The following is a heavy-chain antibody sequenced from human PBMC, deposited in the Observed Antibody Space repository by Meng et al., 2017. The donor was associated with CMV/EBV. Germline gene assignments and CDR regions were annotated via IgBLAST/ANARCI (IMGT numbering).Heavy chain of an antibody. CDR3: ASGGSYYLGDLDY. J-gene: IGHJ4*02. CDR2: INPNSGGT. D-gene: IGHD1-26*01. CDR1: GYSFVGYY. Sequence: KASGYSFVGYYIHWVRQAPGQGLEWMGWINPNSGGTNYAQKFQGRVTMTRDTSISTAYMELSRLRSDDTAVYYCASGGSYYLGDLDYWGQGTLVTVSS. V-gene: IGHV1-2*02.